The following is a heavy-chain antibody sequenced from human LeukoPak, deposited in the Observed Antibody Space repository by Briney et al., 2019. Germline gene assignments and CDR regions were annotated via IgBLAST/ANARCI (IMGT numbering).Heavy chain of an antibody. CDR2: INPRGGST. Sequence: ASVKVSCKASGYTFTSYYMHWVRQAPGQGLEWVGIINPRGGSTSYAQKFQGRVTMTRDTSTSTVYMELSSLRSEDTAVYYCARLRAMAIYYMDVWGKGTTVTVSS. D-gene: IGHD5-18*01. CDR3: ARLRAMAIYYMDV. V-gene: IGHV1-46*01. CDR1: GYTFTSYY. J-gene: IGHJ6*03.